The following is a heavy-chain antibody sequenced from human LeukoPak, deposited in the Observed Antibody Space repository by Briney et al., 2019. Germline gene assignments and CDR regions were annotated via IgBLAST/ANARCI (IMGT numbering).Heavy chain of an antibody. V-gene: IGHV1-69*05. J-gene: IGHJ6*03. CDR2: IIPIFGTA. D-gene: IGHD3-3*02. CDR3: ARSVGFLEYHYYYMDV. Sequence: SVKVSCKASGGTFSTFAISWVRQAPGQGLEWMGGIIPIFGTADYAQKFQGRVTITTDESTSTAYMELSSLRSEDTAVYYCARSVGFLEYHYYYMDVWGKGTTVTVSS. CDR1: GGTFSTFA.